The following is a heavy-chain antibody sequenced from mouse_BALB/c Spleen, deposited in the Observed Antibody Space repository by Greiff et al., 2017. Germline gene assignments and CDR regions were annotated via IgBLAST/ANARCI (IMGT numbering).Heavy chain of an antibody. CDR2: ISSGSSTI. CDR1: GFTFSSFG. D-gene: IGHD1-1*01. CDR3: ARGGLLPLDY. Sequence: EVKLQESGGGLVQPGGSRKLSCAASGFTFSSFGMHWVRQAPEKGLEWVAYISSGSSTIYYADTVKGRFTISRDNPKNTLFLQMTSLRSEDTAMYYCARGGLLPLDYWGQGTTLTVSS. J-gene: IGHJ2*01. V-gene: IGHV5-17*02.